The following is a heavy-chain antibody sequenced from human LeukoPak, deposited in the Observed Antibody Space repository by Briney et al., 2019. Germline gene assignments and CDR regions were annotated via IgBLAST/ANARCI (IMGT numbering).Heavy chain of an antibody. J-gene: IGHJ4*02. CDR3: ARTHSPSSYSDFSDY. D-gene: IGHD3-22*01. CDR2: ISSGNGYT. CDR1: GFTFSYHY. V-gene: IGHV3-11*03. Sequence: PGGSLRLSCAASGFTFSYHYMSWIRQAPGKGLEWVSHISSGNGYTDYADSVKGRFIISRDNAKNSLYLQMNSLRAEDTAVYYCARTHSPSSYSDFSDYWGQGTLVTVSS.